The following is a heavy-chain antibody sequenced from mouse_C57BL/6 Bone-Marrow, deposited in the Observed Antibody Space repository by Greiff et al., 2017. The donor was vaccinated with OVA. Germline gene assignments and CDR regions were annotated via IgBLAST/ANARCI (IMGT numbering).Heavy chain of an antibody. CDR1: GYTFTDYY. CDR3: ARRGDYDY. V-gene: IGHV1-19*01. Sequence: VQLQQSGPVLVKPGASVKMSCKASGYTFTDYYMNWVKQSHGKSLEWIGVINPYNGGPSYNQKFKGKATLTVDKSSSTAYVDLNSLTSEYSAVYYCARRGDYDYWGQGTTLTVSS. CDR2: INPYNGGP. J-gene: IGHJ2*01. D-gene: IGHD2-4*01.